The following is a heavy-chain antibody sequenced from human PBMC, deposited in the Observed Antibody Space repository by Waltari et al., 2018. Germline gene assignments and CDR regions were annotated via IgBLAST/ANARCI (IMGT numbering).Heavy chain of an antibody. CDR3: ARDQRSRIAVADY. J-gene: IGHJ4*02. CDR2: IKQDGSEE. CDR1: GFTFSSYW. Sequence: EVQLVESGGGLVQPGGSLRLSCAASGFTFSSYWMSWVRQAPGKGLEWVANIKQDGSEEYYVDSVKGRFTISRDNAKNSLYLQMNSLRAEDTAVYYCARDQRSRIAVADYWGQGTLVTVSS. D-gene: IGHD6-19*01. V-gene: IGHV3-7*01.